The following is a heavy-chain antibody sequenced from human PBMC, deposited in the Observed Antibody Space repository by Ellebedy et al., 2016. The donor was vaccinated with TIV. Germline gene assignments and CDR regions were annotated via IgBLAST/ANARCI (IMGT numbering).Heavy chain of an antibody. CDR2: ISLGSTTI. CDR3: ARARILKAADATAYYYYMDV. CDR1: EFTFSAYS. J-gene: IGHJ6*03. D-gene: IGHD6-13*01. V-gene: IGHV3-48*04. Sequence: GESLKISCAASEFTFSAYSMNWVRQAPGKGLEWVSYISLGSTTINYADSVKGRFTISRDNAKNSLYLQLDSLRAEDTAVYYCARARILKAADATAYYYYMDVWGKGATVTVSS.